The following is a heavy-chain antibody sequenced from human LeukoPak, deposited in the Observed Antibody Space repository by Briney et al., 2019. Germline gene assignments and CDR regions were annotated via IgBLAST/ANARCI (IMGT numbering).Heavy chain of an antibody. V-gene: IGHV3-53*01. Sequence: GGSLRLSCAASGFTVSSNYMSWVRQAPGKGLEWVSVIYSGGSTYYADSVKGRFTISRDNSKNTLYLQMNSLRAEDTAVYYCAREMRGLVRNNWFDPWGKGTLVTVSS. CDR2: IYSGGST. CDR3: AREMRGLVRNNWFDP. J-gene: IGHJ5*02. CDR1: GFTVSSNY. D-gene: IGHD3-10*01.